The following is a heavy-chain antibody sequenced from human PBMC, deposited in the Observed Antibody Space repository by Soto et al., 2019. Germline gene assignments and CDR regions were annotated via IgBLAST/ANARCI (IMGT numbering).Heavy chain of an antibody. V-gene: IGHV1-69*13. J-gene: IGHJ5*02. CDR1: GYTFGRFT. D-gene: IGHD4-4*01. CDR2: IKPISDTT. Sequence: SVKVSCKASGYTFGRFTINWVRQAPGQGLEWMGGIKPISDTTTYAQRFQGRVTFTADASTSTVYMELSSLRSEDTAMYYCARDPSTVNKLIGVWFDPWGQGTLVTVSS. CDR3: ARDPSTVNKLIGVWFDP.